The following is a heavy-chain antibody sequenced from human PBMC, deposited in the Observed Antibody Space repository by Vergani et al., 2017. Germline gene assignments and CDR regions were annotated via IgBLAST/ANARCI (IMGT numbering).Heavy chain of an antibody. CDR1: GYIFSNYY. Sequence: QVQVVQSGAEVKKSGASVKVSCKTSGYIFSNYYMHWVRQAPGQGLEWMGIINPSGGHTNYAQKFQGRVTMTRDTSTSTVYMELSSLRSEDTAIYYCAIGDYGILTGYRYWGQGALVTVSA. J-gene: IGHJ4*02. CDR3: AIGDYGILTGYRY. V-gene: IGHV1-46*03. CDR2: INPSGGHT. D-gene: IGHD3-9*01.